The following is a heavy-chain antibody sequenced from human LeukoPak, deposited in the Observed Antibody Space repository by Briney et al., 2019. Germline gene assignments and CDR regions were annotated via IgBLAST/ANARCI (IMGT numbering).Heavy chain of an antibody. Sequence: GGSLRLSCAASGFTFTNYAMSWVRQAPGKGLEWVSSIHYSGGSTYYADSVKGRFTISRDNSKNTLYLQMNSLRAEDTAVYYCAKVIREVDMSLDYWGQGALVTVSS. CDR2: IHYSGGST. V-gene: IGHV3-23*01. CDR1: GFTFTNYA. CDR3: AKVIREVDMSLDY. D-gene: IGHD5-24*01. J-gene: IGHJ4*02.